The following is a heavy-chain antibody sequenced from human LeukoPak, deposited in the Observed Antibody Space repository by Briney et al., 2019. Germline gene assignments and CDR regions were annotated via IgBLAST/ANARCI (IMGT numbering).Heavy chain of an antibody. CDR3: ARDPRVVAGNYFDY. J-gene: IGHJ4*02. CDR1: GFTFSSYS. D-gene: IGHD6-19*01. V-gene: IGHV3-21*01. Sequence: PGGSLRLSCAACGFTFSSYSMNWVGQAPGKGLEWVSSISSSSSYIYYADSVKGRFTISRDNDKNSLYLQMNSLRAEDTAVYYCARDPRVVAGNYFDYWGQGTLVTVSS. CDR2: ISSSSSYI.